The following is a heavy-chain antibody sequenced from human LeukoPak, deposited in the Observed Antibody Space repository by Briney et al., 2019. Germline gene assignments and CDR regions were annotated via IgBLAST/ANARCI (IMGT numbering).Heavy chain of an antibody. Sequence: GGSLRLSCAASGFTFNDHWMHWVRQAPGKGLEWVSAISGSGGSTYYADSVKGRFTISRDNSKNTLYLQMNSLRAEDTAVYYCAKGTYYGSGNYFDYWGQGTLVTVSS. CDR2: ISGSGGST. CDR1: GFTFNDHW. J-gene: IGHJ4*02. CDR3: AKGTYYGSGNYFDY. V-gene: IGHV3-23*01. D-gene: IGHD3-10*01.